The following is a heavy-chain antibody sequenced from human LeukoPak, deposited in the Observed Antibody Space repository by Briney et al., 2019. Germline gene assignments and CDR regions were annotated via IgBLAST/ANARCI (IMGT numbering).Heavy chain of an antibody. CDR2: INHSGST. V-gene: IGHV4-34*01. Sequence: PSETLSLTCTVSGGSISSYYWSWIRQPPGKGLEWIGEINHSGSTNYNPSLKSRVTISVDTSKNQFSLKLSSVTAADTAVYNCARGLLHHLDYYGVSDAFDIWGQGTMVTVSS. J-gene: IGHJ3*02. CDR1: GGSISSYY. D-gene: IGHD3-10*01. CDR3: ARGLLHHLDYYGVSDAFDI.